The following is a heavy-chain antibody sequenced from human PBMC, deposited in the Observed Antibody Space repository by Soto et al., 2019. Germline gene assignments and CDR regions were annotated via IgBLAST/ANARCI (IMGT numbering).Heavy chain of an antibody. CDR3: ARRDSTGHYYFDY. V-gene: IGHV3-23*01. D-gene: IGHD1-1*01. J-gene: IGHJ4*02. CDR1: GFTFSNYA. CDR2: ISTTGSDT. Sequence: GGSLRLSCAASGFTFSNYAMSWVRQAPGKGLKWVSTISTTGSDTYYADSVKGRFTISRDNSKNTLYLQMKSLRAEDTATYYCARRDSTGHYYFDYWGQGSLVTVSS.